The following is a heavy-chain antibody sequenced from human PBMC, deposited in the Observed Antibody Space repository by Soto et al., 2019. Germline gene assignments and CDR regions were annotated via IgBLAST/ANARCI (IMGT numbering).Heavy chain of an antibody. Sequence: PSETLSRTCTVSRSSISSSSYYWGWIRQPPGKGLEWIGSIYYSGSTYYNPSLKSRVTISVDTSKNQFSLKLSSVTAADTAVYYCASPRYGDYDADYYYGMDVWGQGTTVTVSS. J-gene: IGHJ6*02. V-gene: IGHV4-39*01. D-gene: IGHD4-17*01. CDR1: RSSISSSSYY. CDR3: ASPRYGDYDADYYYGMDV. CDR2: IYYSGST.